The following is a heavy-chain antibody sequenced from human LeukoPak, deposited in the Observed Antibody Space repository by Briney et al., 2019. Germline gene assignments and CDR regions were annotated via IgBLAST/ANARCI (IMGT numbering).Heavy chain of an antibody. CDR1: GGSISSSNW. D-gene: IGHD6-6*01. V-gene: IGHV4-4*02. J-gene: IGHJ6*03. Sequence: SGTLSLTCAVSGGSISSSNWWSWVRQPPGKGLEWIGEIYHSGSTNYNPSLKSRVTISVDTSKNQFSLKLSSVTAADTAVYYCARDYSSSSFRYYYMDVWGKGTTVTVSS. CDR2: IYHSGST. CDR3: ARDYSSSSFRYYYMDV.